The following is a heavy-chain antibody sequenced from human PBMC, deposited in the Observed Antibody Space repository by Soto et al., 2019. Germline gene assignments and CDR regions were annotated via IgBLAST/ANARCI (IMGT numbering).Heavy chain of an antibody. CDR3: AKGSGGNSGFDY. CDR2: ISYDGSNK. CDR1: GFTFSSYG. D-gene: IGHD2-21*02. Sequence: GGSLRLSCAASGFTFSSYGMHWVRQAPGKGLEWVAVISYDGSNKYYADSVKGRFTISRDNSKNTLYLQMNSLRAEDTAVYYCAKGSGGNSGFDYWGQGTLVTVSS. V-gene: IGHV3-30*18. J-gene: IGHJ4*02.